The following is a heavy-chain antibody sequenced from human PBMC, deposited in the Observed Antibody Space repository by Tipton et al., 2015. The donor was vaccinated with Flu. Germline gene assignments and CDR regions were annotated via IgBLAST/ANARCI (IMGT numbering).Heavy chain of an antibody. Sequence: LRLSCTVSDYSISSGYYWAWIRQPPGKELEWIGCISHSGRTYYNPSLKSRVTISVDTDKNQFSQRLSSVTAADTAVYYCARSTYYYGSGSSDYWGQGTLVTVSS. CDR1: DYSISSGYY. D-gene: IGHD3-10*01. CDR2: ISHSGRT. V-gene: IGHV4-38-2*02. J-gene: IGHJ4*02. CDR3: ARSTYYYGSGSSDY.